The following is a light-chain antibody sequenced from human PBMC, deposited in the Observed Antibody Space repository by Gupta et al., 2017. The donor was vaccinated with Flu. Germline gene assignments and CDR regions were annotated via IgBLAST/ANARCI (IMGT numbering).Light chain of an antibody. J-gene: IGKJ1*01. CDR1: QSLLHSNGYNY. V-gene: IGKV2-28*01. CDR2: LGS. Sequence: DIVMTQSPVSLPVTPGEPASISCRPSQSLLHSNGYNYLDWYLQRPGQSPQLLIYLGSNRASGVPDRFSGSGSGTDFILKISRVEAEDVGVYYCMQDLQTPKTFGQGTKVEFK. CDR3: MQDLQTPKT.